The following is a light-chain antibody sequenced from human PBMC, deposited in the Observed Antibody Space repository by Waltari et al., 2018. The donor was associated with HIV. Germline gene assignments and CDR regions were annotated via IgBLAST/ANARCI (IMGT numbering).Light chain of an antibody. CDR2: DVS. CDR3: ESYTSTSVWV. CDR1: SSDGGGYNY. Sequence: QSALTQPASVSGSPGQSITISCTGSSSDGGGYNYVSWYHQHPGKAPRLMIYDVSTRPSGVSDRFSGSKAGDTASLTISGLQAEDEADYYCESYTSTSVWVFGGGTRLTVL. J-gene: IGLJ3*02. V-gene: IGLV2-14*03.